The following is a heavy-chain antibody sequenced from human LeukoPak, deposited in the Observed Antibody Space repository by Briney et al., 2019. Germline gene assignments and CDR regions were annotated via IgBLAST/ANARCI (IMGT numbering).Heavy chain of an antibody. CDR2: TYYKSKWYN. J-gene: IGHJ4*02. Sequence: SQTLSLTCAISGDSVSSNSAAWHWIRQSPSRGLEWLGRTYYKSKWYNDYAVSLKRRITRNADTSENQCSLHLNSVTPEHTAVYYCGRGSGSYRSSYRFGSWGQGNQVPVSS. CDR3: GRGSGSYRSSYRFGS. CDR1: GDSVSSNSAA. D-gene: IGHD6-6*01. V-gene: IGHV6-1*01.